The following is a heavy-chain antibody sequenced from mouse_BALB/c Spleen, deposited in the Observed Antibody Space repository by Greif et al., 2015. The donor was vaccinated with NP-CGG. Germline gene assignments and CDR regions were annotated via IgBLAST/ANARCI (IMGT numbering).Heavy chain of an antibody. Sequence: EVQLVESGGGLVQPGGSLRLSCATSGFTFTDYYMSWVRQPPGKALEWLGFIRNKANGYTTEYSASVKGRFTISRDNSQSILYLQMSTRRAEDSATYYCARDVGFDYWGQGTTLTGSS. V-gene: IGHV7-3*02. CDR3: ARDVGFDY. CDR2: IRNKANGYTT. CDR1: GFTFTDYY. D-gene: IGHD4-1*01. J-gene: IGHJ2*01.